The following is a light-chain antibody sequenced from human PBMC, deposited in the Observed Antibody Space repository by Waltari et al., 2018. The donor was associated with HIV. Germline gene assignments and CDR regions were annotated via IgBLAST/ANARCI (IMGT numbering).Light chain of an antibody. Sequence: EIVLTQSPATLSMSPGERATLSCRASQSVSSNLAWYQQKPGQAPRLLIYGASTRATGIPARFSGSGSETEFTLTISSLQSEDFAVYYCQQYDKWSLAFGPGTKVDIK. J-gene: IGKJ3*01. CDR1: QSVSSN. CDR3: QQYDKWSLA. V-gene: IGKV3-15*01. CDR2: GAS.